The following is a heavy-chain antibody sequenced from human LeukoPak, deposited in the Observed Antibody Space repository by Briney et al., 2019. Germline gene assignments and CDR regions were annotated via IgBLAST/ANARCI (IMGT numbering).Heavy chain of an antibody. Sequence: GGSLRLSCAASGFTFSSYRMSWVRQAPGKGLEWVANIKQDGSEKYYVDSVKGRFTISRDNAKNSLYLQMNSLRAEDTAVYYCARSGIQSGYCSSTSCYTGYWGQGTLVTVSS. D-gene: IGHD2-2*02. J-gene: IGHJ4*02. CDR3: ARSGIQSGYCSSTSCYTGY. CDR2: IKQDGSEK. CDR1: GFTFSSYR. V-gene: IGHV3-7*01.